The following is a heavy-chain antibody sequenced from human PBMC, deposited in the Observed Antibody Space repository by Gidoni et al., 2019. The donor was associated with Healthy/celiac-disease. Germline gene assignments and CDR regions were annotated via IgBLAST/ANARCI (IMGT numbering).Heavy chain of an antibody. J-gene: IGHJ4*02. V-gene: IGHV3-33*01. Sequence: QVQLVESGGGVVQPGRSLRLSCAASGLTSSSYGMHWVRPAPGKGLGWVAVIWYDGSNKYYADSVKGRFTISRDNSKNTLYLQMNSLRAEDTAVYYCARGLGYSGYALFDYWGQGTLVTVSS. CDR1: GLTSSSYG. CDR2: IWYDGSNK. CDR3: ARGLGYSGYALFDY. D-gene: IGHD5-12*01.